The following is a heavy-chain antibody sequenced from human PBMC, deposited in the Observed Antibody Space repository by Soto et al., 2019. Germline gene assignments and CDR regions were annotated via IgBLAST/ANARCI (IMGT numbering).Heavy chain of an antibody. CDR3: ARDLLTTYYDFWSGPYYYYYGMDV. V-gene: IGHV3-11*06. CDR2: ISHTSGDT. CDR1: GFTFSDYY. J-gene: IGHJ6*02. D-gene: IGHD3-3*01. Sequence: GGSLRLSCAASGFTFSDYYMNWIRQAPGKGLEWVSYISHTSGDTNYADSVKGRFTISRDNAKNSLYLQMNTLRAEDTAVYYCARDLLTTYYDFWSGPYYYYYGMDVWGQGTTVTVSS.